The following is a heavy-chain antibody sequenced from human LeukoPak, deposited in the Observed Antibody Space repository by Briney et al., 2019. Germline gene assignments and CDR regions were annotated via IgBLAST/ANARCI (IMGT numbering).Heavy chain of an antibody. V-gene: IGHV3-9*01. CDR1: GFTFDDYA. CDR3: AINGGGDSGYGNFDY. CDR2: INWNSDSI. Sequence: GGSLRLSCAVSGFTFDDYAMHWVRHVPGKGLEGVSGINWNSDSIGYADSVKGRFTTSRDNAKNSLYLQMNSLRAEDTAFYYCAINGGGDSGYGNFDYWGQGTLVTVSS. D-gene: IGHD5-12*01. J-gene: IGHJ4*02.